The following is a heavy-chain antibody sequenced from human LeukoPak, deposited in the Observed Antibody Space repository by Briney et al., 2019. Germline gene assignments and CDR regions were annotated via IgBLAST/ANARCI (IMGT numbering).Heavy chain of an antibody. V-gene: IGHV3-21*01. D-gene: IGHD3-10*01. CDR1: GFTLSDYH. Sequence: GGSLKLSCAASGFTLSDYHMNWVRQAPGKGREWLSSITTISHYIYYAGAVRGRFTISRDNAKNSLYLQMNSLRGKDTAVYYCARSGGPGTYHQLRYNWFDPWGQGTLVTVSS. CDR2: ITTISHYI. CDR3: ARSGGPGTYHQLRYNWFDP. J-gene: IGHJ5*02.